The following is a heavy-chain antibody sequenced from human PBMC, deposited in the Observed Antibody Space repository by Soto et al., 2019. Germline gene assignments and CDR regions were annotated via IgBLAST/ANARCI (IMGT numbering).Heavy chain of an antibody. Sequence: GASLRLSGAPSGFAFSSYAMHWVLHAPFNWLEWVAFISYDGSNKYYADSVKGRFNISRDNSKNTLYMQMNSLRAEDTAVYYCARTYYDFWSGYSDYYGMDVWGQGTTLPDSS. V-gene: IGHV3-30-3*01. CDR2: ISYDGSNK. D-gene: IGHD3-3*01. CDR3: ARTYYDFWSGYSDYYGMDV. J-gene: IGHJ6*02. CDR1: GFAFSSYA.